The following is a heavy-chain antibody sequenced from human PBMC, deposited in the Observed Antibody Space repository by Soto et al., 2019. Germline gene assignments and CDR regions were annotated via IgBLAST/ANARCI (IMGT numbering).Heavy chain of an antibody. D-gene: IGHD3-10*01. CDR3: ARETGGWFDP. CDR1: GGSISSGGDY. J-gene: IGHJ5*02. CDR2: IYYSGST. Sequence: LETLSLSYAVSGGSISSGGDYWSWMRQPPGKGLEWIGYIYYSGSTNYNPSLKSRVTISVDTSKNQFSLKLSSVTAADTAVYYCARETGGWFDPWGQGTLVTVSS. V-gene: IGHV4-61*08.